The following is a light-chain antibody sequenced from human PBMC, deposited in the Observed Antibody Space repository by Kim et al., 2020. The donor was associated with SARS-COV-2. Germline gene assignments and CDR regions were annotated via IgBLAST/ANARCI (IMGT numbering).Light chain of an antibody. V-gene: IGLV3-1*01. CDR1: KLGDKY. CDR3: QVWDNNMVV. J-gene: IGLJ2*01. Sequence: SVSPGQTASITCSGDKLGDKYVSWYQQMPGQSPVLVIYQDTKRPSGIPERFSGSNSGNTATLTISGTQAMDEADYYCQVWDNNMVVFGGGTQLTVL. CDR2: QDT.